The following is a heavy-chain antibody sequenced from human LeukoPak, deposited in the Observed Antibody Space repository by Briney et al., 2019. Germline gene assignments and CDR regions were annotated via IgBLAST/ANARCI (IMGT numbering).Heavy chain of an antibody. V-gene: IGHV1-2*04. CDR2: INPNSGGT. Sequence: ASVKVSCKASGYTFTGYYMHWVRQAPGQGLEWMGWINPNSGGTNYAQKFQGWVTMTRDTSISTAYMELSRLRSDDTAVYYCARVGLVRGVIGKWFDPWGQGTLVTVSS. D-gene: IGHD3-10*01. CDR1: GYTFTGYY. J-gene: IGHJ5*02. CDR3: ARVGLVRGVIGKWFDP.